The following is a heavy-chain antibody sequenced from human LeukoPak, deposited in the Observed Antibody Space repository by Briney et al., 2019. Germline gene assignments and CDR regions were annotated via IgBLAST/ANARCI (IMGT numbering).Heavy chain of an antibody. CDR2: INPNSGGK. D-gene: IGHD2-2*02. Sequence: ASVTVSCKASGYTFTGYYMHWVRQAPGQGLEWMGWINPNSGGKNYAQKFQGRFTMTRDTSISTAYMELSRLRSDDTAVYYCARGGRYCSSTSCYTVVFDYWGEGTLVTVSS. CDR3: ARGGRYCSSTSCYTVVFDY. CDR1: GYTFTGYY. J-gene: IGHJ4*02. V-gene: IGHV1-2*02.